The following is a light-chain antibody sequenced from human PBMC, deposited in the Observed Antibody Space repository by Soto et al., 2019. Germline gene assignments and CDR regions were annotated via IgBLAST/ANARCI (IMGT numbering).Light chain of an antibody. CDR2: ATS. J-gene: IGKJ4*01. CDR1: QGIAPY. Sequence: DVQMTQSPSSLSAFVGDRVTITCRASQGIAPYLAWFQQKPGKVPKLLIYATSTLQSGVPSRFSGSGSGTDFTLTIHSLPPEDVGTYYCQKYNSAPLTFGGGTKVEIK. V-gene: IGKV1-27*01. CDR3: QKYNSAPLT.